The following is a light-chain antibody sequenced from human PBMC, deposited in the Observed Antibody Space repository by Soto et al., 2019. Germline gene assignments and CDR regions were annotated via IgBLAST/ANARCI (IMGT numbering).Light chain of an antibody. V-gene: IGKV3D-20*02. J-gene: IGKJ1*01. CDR1: QSVSSSY. Sequence: EIVLTQSPGTLSLSPGERATLSCRASQSVSSSYLAWYQQKHGQAPRLLIYDASNRATGIPARFSGSGSGTDLTITISSLEPEDFEVYYCQQRSNWPPTFGQGTKVDIK. CDR3: QQRSNWPPT. CDR2: DAS.